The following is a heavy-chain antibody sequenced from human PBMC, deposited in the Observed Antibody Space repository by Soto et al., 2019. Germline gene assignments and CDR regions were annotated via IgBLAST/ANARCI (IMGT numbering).Heavy chain of an antibody. CDR2: ISSSSSYI. Sequence: TVGSLRLSCAASGFTFRSYSMNWVRQAPGKGLEWVSSISSSSSYIYYADSVKGRFTISRDNAKNSLYLQMNSLRAEDTAVYYCAREVAARPPWFDPWGQGTLVTVSS. CDR1: GFTFRSYS. CDR3: AREVAARPPWFDP. V-gene: IGHV3-21*01. D-gene: IGHD6-6*01. J-gene: IGHJ5*02.